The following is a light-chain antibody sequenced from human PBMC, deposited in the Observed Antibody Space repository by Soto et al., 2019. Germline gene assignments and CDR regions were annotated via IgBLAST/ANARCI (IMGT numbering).Light chain of an antibody. Sequence: QSALTQPASVSGSPGQSITISCTGTSSDVGGYNYVSWYQQHPGKATTLMIYDVSNRPSGVSNRFSGSKSCNTASLTISGLQAEYEADYYCSSYTSSSTLAFGGGTQLTVL. V-gene: IGLV2-14*01. J-gene: IGLJ2*01. CDR1: SSDVGGYNY. CDR2: DVS. CDR3: SSYTSSSTLA.